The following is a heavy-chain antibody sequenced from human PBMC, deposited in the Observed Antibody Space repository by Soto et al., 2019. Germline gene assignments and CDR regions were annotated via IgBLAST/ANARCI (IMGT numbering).Heavy chain of an antibody. CDR3: AGALENPYFFYDLHD. V-gene: IGHV3-30*03. CDR2: TTYDGGIK. D-gene: IGHD5-12*01. CDR1: GFSFSSYG. J-gene: IGHJ6*02. Sequence: PGGSLRLSCAASGFSFSSYGMEWVRLAPGKGLEWVAATTYDGGIKHYVDSVKGRFTISRDNSKNTLYLQMTSLRVEDTATYYCAGALENPYFFYDLHDWGQGTTVTVSS.